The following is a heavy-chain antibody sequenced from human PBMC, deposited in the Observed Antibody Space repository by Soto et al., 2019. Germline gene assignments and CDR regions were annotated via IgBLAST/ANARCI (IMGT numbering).Heavy chain of an antibody. Sequence: SVKVSCKASGRTFSSYAITWMRQAPGQGLEWMGGIIPIFGTANYAQKFQGRVTITADESTSTAYMELSSLRSEDTAVYYCATSPYSGYDWHSFDYWGQGTLVTVSS. CDR3: ATSPYSGYDWHSFDY. V-gene: IGHV1-69*13. CDR2: IIPIFGTA. CDR1: GRTFSSYA. D-gene: IGHD5-12*01. J-gene: IGHJ4*02.